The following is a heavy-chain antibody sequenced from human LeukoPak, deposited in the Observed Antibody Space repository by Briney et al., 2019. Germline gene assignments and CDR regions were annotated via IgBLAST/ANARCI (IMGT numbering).Heavy chain of an antibody. D-gene: IGHD5-24*01. CDR2: INHSGST. CDR1: GGSFSGYY. CDR3: ARVWLQLANYFDY. J-gene: IGHJ4*02. V-gene: IGHV4-34*01. Sequence: SETLSLTCAVYGGSFSGYYWSWIRQPPGKGLEWIGEINHSGSTNYNPSLKSRVTISVDTSKNQFSLKLSSVTAADTAVYCCARVWLQLANYFDYWGQGTLVTVSS.